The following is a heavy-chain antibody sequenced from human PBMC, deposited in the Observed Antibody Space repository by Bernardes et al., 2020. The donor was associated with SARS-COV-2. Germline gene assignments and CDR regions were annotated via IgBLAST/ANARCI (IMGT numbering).Heavy chain of an antibody. V-gene: IGHV4-59*01. CDR1: GGSISSYY. Sequence: SETLSLTCTVSGGSISSYYWSWIRQPPGKGLEWIGYIYYSGSTNYNPSLKSRVTISVDTSKNQFSLKLSSVTAADTAVYYCARASGLFGVVIIFDYWGQGTLVTVFS. D-gene: IGHD3-3*01. CDR2: IYYSGST. J-gene: IGHJ4*02. CDR3: ARASGLFGVVIIFDY.